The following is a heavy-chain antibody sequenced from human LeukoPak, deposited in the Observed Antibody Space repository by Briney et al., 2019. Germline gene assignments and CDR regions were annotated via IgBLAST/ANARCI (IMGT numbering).Heavy chain of an antibody. J-gene: IGHJ6*03. Sequence: SETLSLTCTVSGGSISSYYWSWIRQPPGKGLEWIGYIYYSGSTNYNPSLKSRVTISVGTSKNQFSLKLSSVTAADTAVYYCARVQDELYYYYMDAWGKGTTVTVSS. CDR2: IYYSGST. D-gene: IGHD1-26*01. V-gene: IGHV4-59*01. CDR3: ARVQDELYYYYMDA. CDR1: GGSISSYY.